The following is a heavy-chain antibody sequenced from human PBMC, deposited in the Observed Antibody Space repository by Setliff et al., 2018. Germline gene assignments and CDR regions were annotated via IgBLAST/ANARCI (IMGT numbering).Heavy chain of an antibody. D-gene: IGHD3-3*01. V-gene: IGHV4-59*11. Sequence: NPSETLFLTCSVSGGSIDSHYWSWIRQPPGKGLEWIGSIYYSGNTNYNPSLKSRVTISIDTSKNQFSLKLSSVTAADTAVYHCARGKTFFGAFIRAFDIWGQGRMVTVSS. CDR2: IYYSGNT. CDR1: GGSIDSHY. CDR3: ARGKTFFGAFIRAFDI. J-gene: IGHJ3*02.